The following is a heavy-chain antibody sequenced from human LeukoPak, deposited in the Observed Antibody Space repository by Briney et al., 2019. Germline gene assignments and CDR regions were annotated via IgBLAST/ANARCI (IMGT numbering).Heavy chain of an antibody. CDR3: AGDYIWGRLF. Sequence: GGSLRLSCAGSGFSLSDYWMHWVRQTPGKGLIWVSRITSDGSTTWYADSVKGRFTVSRDNAKNTLFLEMNSLRDEDTAVYYCAGDYIWGRLFWGQGTLVTVSS. V-gene: IGHV3-74*01. D-gene: IGHD3-16*01. CDR1: GFSLSDYW. CDR2: ITSDGSTT. J-gene: IGHJ4*01.